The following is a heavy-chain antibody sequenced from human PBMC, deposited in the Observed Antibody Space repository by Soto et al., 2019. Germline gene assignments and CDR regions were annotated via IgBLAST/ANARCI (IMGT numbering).Heavy chain of an antibody. Sequence: QLHLVHSGAVVKKPGASVTVSCSASGYPVTAYYMHWVRQAPGRGLEWMGGINPATGAAKYTQTFPGRVTMTRDPSTGTVFMELSGLTSEDTAVFYWARGGGVGVAGSAAFDMWGQGTLVTVSS. D-gene: IGHD3-3*01. V-gene: IGHV1-2*02. CDR2: INPATGAA. CDR3: ARGGGVGVAGSAAFDM. CDR1: GYPVTAYY. J-gene: IGHJ3*02.